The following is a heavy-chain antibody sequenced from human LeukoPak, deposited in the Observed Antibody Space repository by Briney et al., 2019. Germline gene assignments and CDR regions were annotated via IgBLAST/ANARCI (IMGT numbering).Heavy chain of an antibody. V-gene: IGHV3-9*01. CDR1: GFTFDDYV. CDR2: ISWNSATI. D-gene: IGHD3-10*01. CDR3: AKGAYGSGSYYENWFDP. J-gene: IGHJ5*02. Sequence: GGSLRLSCAASGFTFDDYVMHWVRQVPGKGLEWVSGISWNSATIGYADSVKGRFTISRDNTKNSLYLQMNSLRPEDTAFYFCAKGAYGSGSYYENWFDPWGQGTLVTVSS.